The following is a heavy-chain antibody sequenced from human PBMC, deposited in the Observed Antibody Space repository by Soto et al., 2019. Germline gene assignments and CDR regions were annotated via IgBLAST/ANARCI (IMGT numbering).Heavy chain of an antibody. Sequence: PSETLSLTCTVSGGSIGSYYWSWIRQPPGKTLEWIGHIYYSGSTDYNPSLKSRVTISVDTSRNQFSLKLNSVTAADTAVYYCARDGPEYTSGWYNSWGQGTLVTVSS. CDR2: IYYSGST. V-gene: IGHV4-59*01. CDR3: ARDGPEYTSGWYNS. CDR1: GGSIGSYY. J-gene: IGHJ5*01. D-gene: IGHD6-19*01.